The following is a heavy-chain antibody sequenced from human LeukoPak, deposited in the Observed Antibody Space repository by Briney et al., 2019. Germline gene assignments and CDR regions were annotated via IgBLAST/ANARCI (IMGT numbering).Heavy chain of an antibody. J-gene: IGHJ4*02. Sequence: SGTLSLTCAVSGASISSNNWWWSWVRQPPGKGLEWIGEIYHSGSTNYNPSLKSRVTISVDTSKNQFSLKLSSVTAADTAVYYCATITYYSGSGSHSYFDYWGQGTLVTVSS. V-gene: IGHV4-4*02. CDR3: ATITYYSGSGSHSYFDY. CDR2: IYHSGST. D-gene: IGHD3-10*01. CDR1: GASISSNNW.